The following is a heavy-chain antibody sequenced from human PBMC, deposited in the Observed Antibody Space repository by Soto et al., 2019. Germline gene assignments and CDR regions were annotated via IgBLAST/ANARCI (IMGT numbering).Heavy chain of an antibody. J-gene: IGHJ4*02. Sequence: GASVKVSCKASGYTFTGYYMHWVRQAPGQGLEWMGWINPNSGGTNYALKFQGWVTMTRDTSISTAYMELSRLRSDDTAVYYCARGFMITFGGVIVPTLFDYWGQGTLVTVSS. CDR3: ARGFMITFGGVIVPTLFDY. D-gene: IGHD3-16*02. CDR2: INPNSGGT. V-gene: IGHV1-2*04. CDR1: GYTFTGYY.